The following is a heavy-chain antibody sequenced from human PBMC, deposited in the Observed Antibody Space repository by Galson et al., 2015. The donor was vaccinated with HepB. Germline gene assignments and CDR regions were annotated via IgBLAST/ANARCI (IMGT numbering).Heavy chain of an antibody. V-gene: IGHV1-69*01. Sequence: SCKASGGTFSSYAISWVRQAPGQGLEWMGGIIPIFGTANYAQKFQGRVTITADESTSTAYMELSSLRSEDTAVYYCATPIAKKMIVVGPYAFDIWGQGTMVTVSS. CDR2: IIPIFGTA. CDR3: ATPIAKKMIVVGPYAFDI. J-gene: IGHJ3*02. CDR1: GGTFSSYA. D-gene: IGHD3-22*01.